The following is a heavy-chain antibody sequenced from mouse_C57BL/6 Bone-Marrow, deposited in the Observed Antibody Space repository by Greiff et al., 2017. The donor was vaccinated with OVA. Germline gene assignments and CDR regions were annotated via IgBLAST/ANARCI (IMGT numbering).Heavy chain of an antibody. CDR1: GYPFTSYW. J-gene: IGHJ1*03. V-gene: IGHV1-69*01. CDR2: IDHSDSYT. CDR3: ARNGNGISYWYCDV. D-gene: IGHD1-1*01. Sequence: QVQLQQPGAELVMPGASVKLSCKASGYPFTSYWMQWVKQRPGQGLEWLGEIDHSDSYTNYNQTFKGKSTLTVEKSSSTAYMQLSSLTAEDSAVYYGARNGNGISYWYCDVWGTGTTVTVSS.